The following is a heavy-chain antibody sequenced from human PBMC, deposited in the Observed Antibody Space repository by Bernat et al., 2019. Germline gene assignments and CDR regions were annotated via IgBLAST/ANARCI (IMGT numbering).Heavy chain of an antibody. J-gene: IGHJ4*02. CDR3: ARDYGGYDWAQGY. V-gene: IGHV3-7*03. CDR2: IKQDGSEK. Sequence: EVQLVESGGGLVQPGGSLRLSCAASGFTFSSYWMSWVRQAPGKGLEWVANIKQDGSEKYYVDSVKGRFTISRDNAKNSLYLQMNSLRAENTAVYYCARDYGGYDWAQGYWGQGTLVTVSS. D-gene: IGHD5-12*01. CDR1: GFTFSSYW.